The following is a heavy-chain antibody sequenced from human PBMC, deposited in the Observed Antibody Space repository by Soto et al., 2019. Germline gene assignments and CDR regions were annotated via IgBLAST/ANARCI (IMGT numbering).Heavy chain of an antibody. J-gene: IGHJ5*02. CDR1: GDAIYIGGYY. V-gene: IGHV4-31*03. CDR3: AIVGGRYSGSFDP. D-gene: IGHD1-26*01. Sequence: PSETLSLTCTVSGDAIYIGGYYWTWIRQHPGKGLEWIGYIYHAGKTYYNPSLESRVTMSVDTSKNQFSVNLRSVTAADTAVYYCAIVGGRYSGSFDPWGQGTLVTVSS. CDR2: IYHAGKT.